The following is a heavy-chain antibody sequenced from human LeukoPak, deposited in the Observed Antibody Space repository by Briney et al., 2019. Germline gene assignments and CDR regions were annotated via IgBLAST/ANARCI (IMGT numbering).Heavy chain of an antibody. CDR2: IGLSDSPL. J-gene: IGHJ4*02. Sequence: GGSLILSCAVSGFPFTRFYMSWIRQAPGKGLEWISYIGLSDSPLDYADSVRGRFTISRDNAKNSLYLELNSLRAEDTAVYYCARKDFSSGSFSYWGQGTLVTVSS. CDR1: GFPFTRFY. V-gene: IGHV3-11*04. CDR3: ARKDFSSGSFSY. D-gene: IGHD3-22*01.